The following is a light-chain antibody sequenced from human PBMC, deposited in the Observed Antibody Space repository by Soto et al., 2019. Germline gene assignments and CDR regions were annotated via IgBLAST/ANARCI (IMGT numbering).Light chain of an antibody. CDR1: QSVSSN. CDR2: GGS. CDR3: QLDNNWPQ. Sequence: EIVMTQSPATLSVSPGERATLSCRASQSVSSNLAWYQQKPGQAPRLLIYGGSTSATGIPTRFSGSGSGTEYTLTSSSVHAEDFAVYYCQLDNNWPQFGQGTKVEIK. V-gene: IGKV3-15*01. J-gene: IGKJ1*01.